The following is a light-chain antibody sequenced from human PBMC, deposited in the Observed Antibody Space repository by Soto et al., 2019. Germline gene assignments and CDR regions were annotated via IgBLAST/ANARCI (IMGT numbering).Light chain of an antibody. CDR3: QKYNSAPPLT. CDR1: QGISNY. CDR2: AAS. J-gene: IGKJ4*01. Sequence: DIQMTQSPSSLSASVGDRVTITCRASQGISNYLAWYQQKPGKVPKLLIYAASTLQSGVPSRFSGSRSETDVTLTISSLQPEDVSTYYCQKYNSAPPLTFGGGTKVEIK. V-gene: IGKV1-27*01.